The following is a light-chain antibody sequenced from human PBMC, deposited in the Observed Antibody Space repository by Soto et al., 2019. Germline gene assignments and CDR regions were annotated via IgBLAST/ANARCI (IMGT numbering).Light chain of an antibody. Sequence: QSALTQPASVSGSPGQSITFSCSGTSSDVGRYNLVSWYQQLPGKAPKLMIYEVSKRPSGVSDRFSGSKSGNTASLTISGLQTEDEADYYCCSHARSYVFGSGTKVTVL. CDR1: SSDVGRYNL. CDR3: CSHARSYV. CDR2: EVS. V-gene: IGLV2-23*02. J-gene: IGLJ1*01.